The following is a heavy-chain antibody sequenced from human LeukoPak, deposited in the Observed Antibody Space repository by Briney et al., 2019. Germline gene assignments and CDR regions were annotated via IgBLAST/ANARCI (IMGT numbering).Heavy chain of an antibody. Sequence: SETLSLTCTVSGGSIRSYYWSWIRQPAGKGLEWIGRIYSGGSTNYNPSLKSRVTMSVDTSKNQFSLKLNSVTAADTAVYYCASLISGSYPYYFDYWGQGTLVTVSS. CDR2: IYSGGST. V-gene: IGHV4-4*07. D-gene: IGHD1-26*01. CDR3: ASLISGSYPYYFDY. J-gene: IGHJ4*02. CDR1: GGSIRSYY.